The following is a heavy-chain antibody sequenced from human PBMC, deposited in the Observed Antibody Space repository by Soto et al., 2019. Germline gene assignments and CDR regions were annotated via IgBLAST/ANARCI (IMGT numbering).Heavy chain of an antibody. CDR2: IVPVFGRP. CDR1: GGSFSNFG. CDR3: AREGSGYNF. V-gene: IGHV1-69*13. D-gene: IGHD5-12*01. J-gene: IGHJ4*02. Sequence: SVKVSCKASGGSFSNFGISWVWQAPGQGLEWMGGIVPVFGRPNYAQRFRGRLTITADESTSTGYMEFISLRSDDTAVYYCAREGSGYNFWGQGTQVTVSS.